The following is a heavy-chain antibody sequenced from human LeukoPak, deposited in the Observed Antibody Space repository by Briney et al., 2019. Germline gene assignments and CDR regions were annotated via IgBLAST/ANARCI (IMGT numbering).Heavy chain of an antibody. J-gene: IGHJ4*02. CDR2: ISSSGSYI. V-gene: IGHV3-21*01. Sequence: GGSLRLSCAASAFTFSSYSMNWVRQAPGKGLEWVSSISSSGSYIYYADSVKGRFTISRDNARKSLYLQMNSLRAEDTAVYYCARLDSSGFDYWGQGTLVTVSS. D-gene: IGHD3-22*01. CDR3: ARLDSSGFDY. CDR1: AFTFSSYS.